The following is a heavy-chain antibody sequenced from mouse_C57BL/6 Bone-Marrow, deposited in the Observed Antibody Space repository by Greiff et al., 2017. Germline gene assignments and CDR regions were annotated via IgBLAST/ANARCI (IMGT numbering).Heavy chain of an antibody. D-gene: IGHD1-1*01. V-gene: IGHV1-59*01. CDR3: ARRLRCDY. CDR2: IDPSDSYT. Sequence: QVHVKQPGAELVRPGTSVKLSCKASGYTFTSYWMHWVKQRPGQGLEWIGVIDPSDSYTNYNQKFKGKATLTVDTSSSTAYMQLSSLTSEDSAVYYCARRLRCDYWGQGTTLTVSS. J-gene: IGHJ2*01. CDR1: GYTFTSYW.